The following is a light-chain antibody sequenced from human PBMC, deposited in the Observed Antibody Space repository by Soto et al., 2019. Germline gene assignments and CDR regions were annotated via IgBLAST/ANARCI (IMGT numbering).Light chain of an antibody. CDR2: EVS. CDR1: SSDVGGYNF. Sequence: QSVLTQPPSASGSPGQSVTISCTGTSSDVGGYNFVSWYQQHPGKAPKLIIFEVSKRPSGVPDHFSDSKSGNTASLTVSGLQAEDEADSYCSSYAGSDNGDVFGTGTKLTVL. V-gene: IGLV2-8*01. J-gene: IGLJ1*01. CDR3: SSYAGSDNGDV.